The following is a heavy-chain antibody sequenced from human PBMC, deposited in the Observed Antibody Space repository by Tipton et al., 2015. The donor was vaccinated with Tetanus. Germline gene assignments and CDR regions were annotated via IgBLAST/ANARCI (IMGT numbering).Heavy chain of an antibody. CDR2: IYYSGST. J-gene: IGHJ2*01. D-gene: IGHD2-2*01. Sequence: TLSLTCTVSGGSISSSSYYWGWIRQPPGKGLEWIGSIYYSGSTYYNPPLKSRVTISVDTSKNQFSLKLSSVTAADTAVYYCASTIESAAANWYFDLWGRGTLVTVSS. CDR3: ASTIESAAANWYFDL. CDR1: GGSISSSSYY. V-gene: IGHV4-39*01.